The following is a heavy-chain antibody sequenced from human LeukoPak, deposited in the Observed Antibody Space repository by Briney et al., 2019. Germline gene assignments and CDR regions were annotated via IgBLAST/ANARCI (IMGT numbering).Heavy chain of an antibody. Sequence: PSETLSLTCTVSGGSISSYYWSWIRQPPGKGLEWIGYIYYSGSTNYNPSLKSRVTISVDTSKNQFSLKLSSVTAADTAVYYCARVPGYCSSTSCYNPIYYYYGMDVWGQGTTVTVSS. V-gene: IGHV4-59*12. CDR1: GGSISSYY. J-gene: IGHJ6*02. CDR2: IYYSGST. CDR3: ARVPGYCSSTSCYNPIYYYYGMDV. D-gene: IGHD2-2*01.